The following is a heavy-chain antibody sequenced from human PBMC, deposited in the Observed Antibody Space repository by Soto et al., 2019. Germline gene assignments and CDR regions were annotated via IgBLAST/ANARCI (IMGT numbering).Heavy chain of an antibody. CDR3: GRETHYYDRSPYSAFDI. V-gene: IGHV3-21*01. CDR2: ISSSSSYI. J-gene: IGHJ3*02. Sequence: PEGSLRLSCSASGFTFSSYSMNWVRHAPWKGLEWVSSISSSSSYIYYADSVKGRFTISRDNAKNSLYLQMNSLRAEDTAVYYCGRETHYYDRSPYSAFDIWEQGTMGTV. D-gene: IGHD3-22*01. CDR1: GFTFSSYS.